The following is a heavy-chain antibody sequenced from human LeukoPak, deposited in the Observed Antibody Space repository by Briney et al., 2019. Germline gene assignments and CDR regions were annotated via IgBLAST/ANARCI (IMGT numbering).Heavy chain of an antibody. V-gene: IGHV4-4*07. CDR2: ISDTGTS. CDR1: GASMSSYY. CDR3: ARLAVPADKGAFDI. D-gene: IGHD2-2*01. Sequence: PSETLSLTCTVSGASMSSYYWSWIRQPAGQGLEWVGRISDTGTSHYNPSLKGRVTMSLDTSNNHFSLKLSSVTAADTAVYYCARLAVPADKGAFDIWAHGTLVTVSS. J-gene: IGHJ3*02.